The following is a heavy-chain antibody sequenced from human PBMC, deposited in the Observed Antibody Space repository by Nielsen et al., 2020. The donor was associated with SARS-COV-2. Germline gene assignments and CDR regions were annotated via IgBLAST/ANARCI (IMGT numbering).Heavy chain of an antibody. Sequence: GESLKISCVASGFTFTGYYMHWVRQAPGQGLEWMGIITPIGATTTYARKFEGRVTLTRDTSTSTVYMELSRLRPEDTAVYYCAREWDDYESSAYDYWGQGTLVTVSP. D-gene: IGHD3-22*01. CDR1: GFTFTGYY. CDR3: AREWDDYESSAYDY. V-gene: IGHV1-46*01. CDR2: ITPIGATT. J-gene: IGHJ4*02.